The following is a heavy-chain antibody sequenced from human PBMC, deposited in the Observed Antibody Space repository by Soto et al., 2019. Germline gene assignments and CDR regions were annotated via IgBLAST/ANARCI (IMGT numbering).Heavy chain of an antibody. CDR2: IKDGGST. Sequence: QVQLQQWGAGLLKPSETLSLTCAVNGGSLTGYYWSWIRQPPGKGLEWIGEIKDGGSTNYSPSLRSRVTISADASKNQFSRRLNSVTAADTAVYFCARGQEGIVATHWEQGTLVTVSS. CDR3: ARGQEGIVATH. CDR1: GGSLTGYY. J-gene: IGHJ4*02. V-gene: IGHV4-34*01. D-gene: IGHD5-12*01.